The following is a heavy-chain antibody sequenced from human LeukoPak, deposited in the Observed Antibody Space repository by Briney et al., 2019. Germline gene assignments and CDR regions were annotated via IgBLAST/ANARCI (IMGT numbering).Heavy chain of an antibody. CDR3: ARNLVLVITTPFGY. J-gene: IGHJ4*02. V-gene: IGHV1-2*02. CDR2: INPNSGGT. CDR1: GYTFTGYY. Sequence: ASVKVSCKASGYTFTGYYMHWVRQAPGQGLEWMGWINPNSGGTNYAQKFQGRVTMTRDTSISTAYMELSRLRSDDTAVHYCARNLVLVITTPFGYWGQGTLVTVSS. D-gene: IGHD3-22*01.